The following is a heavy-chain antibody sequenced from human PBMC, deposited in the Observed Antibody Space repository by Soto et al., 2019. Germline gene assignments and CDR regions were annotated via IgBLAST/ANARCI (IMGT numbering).Heavy chain of an antibody. Sequence: QVQLVQSGAEVKKPGASVKVSCKASGYTFTSYYMHWVRQAPGQGLEWMGIINPSGGSTSYAQKFQGRVTMTRDPSTSTVYMELSSLRSEDTAVYYCARDRGLTAIEGGLFDYWGQGTLVTVSS. J-gene: IGHJ4*02. D-gene: IGHD2-21*02. V-gene: IGHV1-46*01. CDR2: INPSGGST. CDR1: GYTFTSYY. CDR3: ARDRGLTAIEGGLFDY.